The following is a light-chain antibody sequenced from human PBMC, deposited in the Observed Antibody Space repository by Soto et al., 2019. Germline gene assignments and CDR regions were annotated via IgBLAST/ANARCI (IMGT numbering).Light chain of an antibody. CDR3: QQYGTSPTST. CDR2: GAS. J-gene: IGKJ5*01. CDR1: QSVSSSY. Sequence: PVERATLSCRASQSVSSSYLAWYQQKPGQAPRLLINGASSRATGIPDRFSGSGSGTDFTLTISRLEPEDFAVYYCQQYGTSPTSTLGQGTRLEIK. V-gene: IGKV3-20*01.